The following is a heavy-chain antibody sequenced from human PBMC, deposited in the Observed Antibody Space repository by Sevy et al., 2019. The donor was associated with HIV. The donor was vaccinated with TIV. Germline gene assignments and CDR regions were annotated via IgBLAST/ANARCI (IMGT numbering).Heavy chain of an antibody. J-gene: IGHJ4*02. V-gene: IGHV3-15*01. Sequence: LSLTCAASGFTFSNAWMSWVRQAPGKGLEWVGRIKSKTDGGTTDYAAPVKGRFTISRDDSKNTLYLQMNSLKTEDTAVYYCTTVGLGYSSGWYVLDYWGQGTLVTVSS. CDR2: IKSKTDGGTT. CDR1: GFTFSNAW. CDR3: TTVGLGYSSGWYVLDY. D-gene: IGHD6-19*01.